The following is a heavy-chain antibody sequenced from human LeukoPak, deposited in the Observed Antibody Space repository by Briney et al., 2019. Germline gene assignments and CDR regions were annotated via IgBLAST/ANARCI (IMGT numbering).Heavy chain of an antibody. D-gene: IGHD3-10*02. V-gene: IGHV3-30*18. CDR3: AKDLSGYVEYPGY. CDR1: GFTFSSYG. CDR2: ISYDGSNK. J-gene: IGHJ4*02. Sequence: GGSLRLSCAASGFTFSSYGMHWVGQAPGKGLEWVAVISYDGSNKYYADSVKGRFTISRDNSKNTLYLQMNSLRAEDTAVYYCAKDLSGYVEYPGYWGQGTLVTVSS.